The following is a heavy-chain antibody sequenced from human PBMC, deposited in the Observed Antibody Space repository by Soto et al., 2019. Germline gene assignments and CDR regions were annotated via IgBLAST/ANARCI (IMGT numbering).Heavy chain of an antibody. Sequence: ASVKVSCKPSGYTFTSYSINWVRQAPGQGLEWMGWISTYSENTKHAQKFQGRVTMTTDTSTSTAYMELKSLRSDDTAVYYCARDANSDSSGYSSDYWGQGTLVTVSS. CDR2: ISTYSENT. CDR1: GYTFTSYS. D-gene: IGHD3-22*01. J-gene: IGHJ4*02. V-gene: IGHV1-18*01. CDR3: ARDANSDSSGYSSDY.